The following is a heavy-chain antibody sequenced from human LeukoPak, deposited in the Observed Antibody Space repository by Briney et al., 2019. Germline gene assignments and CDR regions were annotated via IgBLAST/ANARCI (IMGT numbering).Heavy chain of an antibody. CDR2: IIPIFGTA. Sequence: SLKVSCKDSGGTFRNYAISWVRPAPGQGLEWMGGIIPIFGTANYAQKFQGRVTITADKSTSTAYMELSSLRSEDTAVYYCASAPITMVRGVIIGWFDPWGQGTLVTVSS. CDR1: GGTFRNYA. J-gene: IGHJ5*02. CDR3: ASAPITMVRGVIIGWFDP. V-gene: IGHV1-69*06. D-gene: IGHD3-10*01.